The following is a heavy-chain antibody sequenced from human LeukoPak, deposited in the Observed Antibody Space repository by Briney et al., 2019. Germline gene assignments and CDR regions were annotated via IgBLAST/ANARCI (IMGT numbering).Heavy chain of an antibody. J-gene: IGHJ6*03. CDR3: ARARGDGWELYDHYFYLDV. D-gene: IGHD1-7*01. Sequence: ASVKVSCKASGYTFTGYYMHWVRQAPGQGLEWMGWINPNSGGTNYAQKFQGRVTMTRDTSISTAYMELSRLRSDDTAVYYCARARGDGWELYDHYFYLDVWGKGTSVTVSS. CDR1: GYTFTGYY. CDR2: INPNSGGT. V-gene: IGHV1-2*02.